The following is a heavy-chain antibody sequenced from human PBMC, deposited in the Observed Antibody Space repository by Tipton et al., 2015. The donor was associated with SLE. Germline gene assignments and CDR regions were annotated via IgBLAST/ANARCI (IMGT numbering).Heavy chain of an antibody. Sequence: QSGAEVKKPGASVRVSCKASGNTFTDYFIHWARQAPGQGLEWMGMIIPTGGDTNFARKFQGRVTMTRDMSTSTVYMELRGLRYEDTAVYYCATTQYHASSGYYGPFEFWGQGTVVIVSS. D-gene: IGHD3-22*01. CDR1: GNTFTDYF. J-gene: IGHJ4*02. V-gene: IGHV1-46*01. CDR2: IIPTGGDT. CDR3: ATTQYHASSGYYGPFEF.